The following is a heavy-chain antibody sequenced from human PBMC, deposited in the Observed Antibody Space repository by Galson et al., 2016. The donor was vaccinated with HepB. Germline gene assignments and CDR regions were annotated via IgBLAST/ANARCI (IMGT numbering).Heavy chain of an antibody. J-gene: IGHJ4*02. V-gene: IGHV4-4*01. CDR2: IHHSGII. Sequence: TLSLTCAVSGDSISSNKWWSWVRQPPGKGLEWIAEIHHSGIINYNPSLKSRVTISIDKSKNQLSLILTSVTAADTAIYSCAKNFDYWGQGVLVTVSS. CDR1: GDSISSNKW. CDR3: AKNFDY.